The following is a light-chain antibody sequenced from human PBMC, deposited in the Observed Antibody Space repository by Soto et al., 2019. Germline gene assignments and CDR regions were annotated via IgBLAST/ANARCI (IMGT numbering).Light chain of an antibody. CDR3: QQYGGSPQT. Sequence: EIVLTQAPAPLPLSPGKKATLPCGASQSVSKYLACYQQKPVQAPRLLIYGASSRATGIPDSFSGSGSGTDFTLTISRLEPEDFAVYYCQQYGGSPQTFGQGTKVDIK. J-gene: IGKJ1*01. V-gene: IGKV3-20*01. CDR1: QSVSKY. CDR2: GAS.